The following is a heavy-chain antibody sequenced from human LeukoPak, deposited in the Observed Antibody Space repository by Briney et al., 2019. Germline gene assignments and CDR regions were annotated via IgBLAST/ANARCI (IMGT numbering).Heavy chain of an antibody. CDR3: ARDRPLSYYYDSSGYYEVGWFDP. D-gene: IGHD3-22*01. CDR2: IHHSGST. J-gene: IGHJ5*02. V-gene: IGHV4-59*01. Sequence: SETLSLTCTVSGGSISSYYWSWIRQSPGKGLEWIGYIHHSGSTNYNPSLKSRVSISADTSKNQFSLKLSSATAADTAVYYCARDRPLSYYYDSSGYYEVGWFDPWGQGTLVTVSS. CDR1: GGSISSYY.